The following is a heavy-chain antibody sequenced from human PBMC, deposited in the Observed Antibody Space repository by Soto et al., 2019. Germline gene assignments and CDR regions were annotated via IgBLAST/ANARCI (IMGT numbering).Heavy chain of an antibody. CDR1: GYTFTPFW. D-gene: IGHD2-2*01. Sequence: PGESLKISCTGFGYTFTPFWVSWVRQMPGKGLEWMGRIDPRDSYINYSPSFQSHVTISVDKSITTAYLQWGGLKALDTAMYYCARLYCTTDTCDSWFDPWGQGTLVTGSS. CDR3: ARLYCTTDTCDSWFDP. CDR2: IDPRDSYI. J-gene: IGHJ5*02. V-gene: IGHV5-10-1*01.